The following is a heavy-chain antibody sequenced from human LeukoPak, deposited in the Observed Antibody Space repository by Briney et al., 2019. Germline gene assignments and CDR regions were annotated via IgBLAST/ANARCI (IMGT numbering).Heavy chain of an antibody. CDR3: ARHNVLLWFGETPYYFDY. D-gene: IGHD3-10*01. V-gene: IGHV4-59*08. CDR1: GGSISGYY. J-gene: IGHJ4*02. Sequence: SETLSLTCTGSGGSISGYYWSWIRQPPGKRLEWIGYIYSSGSTNYNPSLKSRVTISVDTSKNQFSLSLSSVTAADTAVYYCARHNVLLWFGETPYYFDYWGQGTLVTVPS. CDR2: IYSSGST.